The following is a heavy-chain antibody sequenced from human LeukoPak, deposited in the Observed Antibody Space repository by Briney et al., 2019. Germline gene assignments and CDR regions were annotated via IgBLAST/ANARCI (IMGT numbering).Heavy chain of an antibody. D-gene: IGHD2-15*01. J-gene: IGHJ3*02. V-gene: IGHV3-74*01. CDR3: TTADIVVVVDDAFDI. Sequence: GGSLRLSCAASGFTFSSYWMHWVRQAPGKGLVWASRINTDGSSTSYADFVKGRFTISRDDSKNTLYLQMNSLKTEDTAVYYCTTADIVVVVDDAFDIWGQGTMVTVSS. CDR1: GFTFSSYW. CDR2: INTDGSST.